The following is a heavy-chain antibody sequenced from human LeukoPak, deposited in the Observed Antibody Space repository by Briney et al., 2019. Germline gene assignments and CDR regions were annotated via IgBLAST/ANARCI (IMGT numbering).Heavy chain of an antibody. CDR2: INHSGST. V-gene: IGHV4-34*01. Sequence: PSETLSLTCAVYGGSFSGYYWSWIRQPPGKGLEWIGEINHSGSTNYNPSLKSRVTISVDTSKNQFSLKLSSVTAADTAVYYCARGSSKRGYSYHGPYFFDYWGQGTLVTVSS. D-gene: IGHD5-18*01. CDR1: GGSFSGYY. J-gene: IGHJ4*02. CDR3: ARGSSKRGYSYHGPYFFDY.